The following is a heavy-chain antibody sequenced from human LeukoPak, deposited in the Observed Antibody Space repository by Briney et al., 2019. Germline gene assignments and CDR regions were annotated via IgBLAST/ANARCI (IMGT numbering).Heavy chain of an antibody. CDR2: TNPSGGST. CDR1: GYTFTSYY. J-gene: IGHJ4*02. V-gene: IGHV1-46*01. CDR3: ARDSVDTAMGIN. D-gene: IGHD5-18*01. Sequence: ASVKVSCKASGYTFTSYYMHWVRQAPGQGLEWMGITNPSGGSTSYAQKFQGRVTMTRDTSTSAVYMELSSLRSEDTAVYYCARDSVDTAMGINWGQGTLVTVSS.